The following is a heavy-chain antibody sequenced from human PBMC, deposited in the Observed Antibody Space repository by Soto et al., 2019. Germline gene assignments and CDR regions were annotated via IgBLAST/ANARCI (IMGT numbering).Heavy chain of an antibody. D-gene: IGHD1-26*01. CDR2: IYPGDSDT. Sequence: GESLKISCQGSGYSFTSYWIGWVRQMPGKGLEWMGIIYPGDSDTRYSPSFQGQVTISADKSISTAYLQWSSLKASDTAMYYCARVVTSTSGSYYGDAFDIWGQGTMVTVSS. V-gene: IGHV5-51*01. CDR3: ARVVTSTSGSYYGDAFDI. J-gene: IGHJ3*02. CDR1: GYSFTSYW.